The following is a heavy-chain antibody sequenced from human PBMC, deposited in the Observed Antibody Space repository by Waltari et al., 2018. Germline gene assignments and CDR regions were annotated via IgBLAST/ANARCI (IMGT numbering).Heavy chain of an antibody. CDR2: IATGSHRL. D-gene: IGHD4-17*01. J-gene: IGHJ4*02. V-gene: IGHV3-48*01. CDR3: AREPTVTGETYFDS. Sequence: EVPLVESGGGLAQPGGALRLSCEASGFTFKNYARNWVRQAPGTGLWWGAYIATGSHRLYYANSVRGRFTISRDHATASLFLQMNSLRAEDTALYLCAREPTVTGETYFDSWGQGALVSVSS. CDR1: GFTFKNYA.